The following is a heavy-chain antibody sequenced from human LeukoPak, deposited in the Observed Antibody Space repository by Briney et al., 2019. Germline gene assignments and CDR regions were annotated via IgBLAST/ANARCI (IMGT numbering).Heavy chain of an antibody. D-gene: IGHD4-23*01. V-gene: IGHV4-59*08. CDR2: IYYSGST. CDR1: GGSISSYY. J-gene: IGHJ4*02. Sequence: TPSETLSLTCTVSGGSISSYYWSWIRQPPGKGLEWIGYIYYSGSTYYNPSLKSRVTISVDTSKNQFSLKLSSVTAADTAVYYCARTTVVTLVDYWGQGTLVTVSS. CDR3: ARTTVVTLVDY.